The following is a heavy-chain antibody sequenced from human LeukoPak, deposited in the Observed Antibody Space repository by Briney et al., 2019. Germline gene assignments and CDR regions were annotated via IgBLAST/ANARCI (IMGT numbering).Heavy chain of an antibody. Sequence: SETLSLTCTVSGGSISSSSYYWGWIRQPPGKGLEWIGSIYYSGSTYYNPSLKSRVTISVDTSKNQFSLKLSSVTAADTAVYYCARLGQGSSSSGWTHDSWGQGTLVTVSS. D-gene: IGHD6-19*01. CDR1: GGSISSSSYY. J-gene: IGHJ4*02. V-gene: IGHV4-39*01. CDR3: ARLGQGSSSSGWTHDS. CDR2: IYYSGST.